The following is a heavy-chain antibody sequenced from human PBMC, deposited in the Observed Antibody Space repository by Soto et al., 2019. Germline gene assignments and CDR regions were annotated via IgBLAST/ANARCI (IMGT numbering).Heavy chain of an antibody. Sequence: QVQLVQSGAEVKKPGASVKVSCKASGYTFTSYGISWVRQAPGQGLEWMGWISAYNGNTNYAQKLQGRVTMTTDTSTSTAYMERRSLRSDDTAVYYCARQDIVATRNRTATGYFDYWGHGTLVTVSS. D-gene: IGHD5-12*01. V-gene: IGHV1-18*04. CDR1: GYTFTSYG. CDR3: ARQDIVATRNRTATGYFDY. J-gene: IGHJ4*01. CDR2: ISAYNGNT.